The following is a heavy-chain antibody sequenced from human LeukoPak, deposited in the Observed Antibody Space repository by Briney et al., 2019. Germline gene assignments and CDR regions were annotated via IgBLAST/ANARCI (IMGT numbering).Heavy chain of an antibody. CDR1: GYTLTELS. J-gene: IGHJ3*02. D-gene: IGHD3-22*01. CDR2: FDPEDGAT. Sequence: GASVKVSCKVSGYTLTELSMHWVRQAPGKGLEWMGGFDPEDGATIYAQKFQGRVTMTEDTSTDTAYMELSSLRSEDTAVYYCATGRGYDSSGYYYPIGQAFDIWGQGTMVTVSS. CDR3: ATGRGYDSSGYYYPIGQAFDI. V-gene: IGHV1-24*01.